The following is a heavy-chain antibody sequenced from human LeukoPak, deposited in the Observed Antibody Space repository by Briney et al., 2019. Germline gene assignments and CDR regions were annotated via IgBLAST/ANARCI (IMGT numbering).Heavy chain of an antibody. Sequence: ASVKVSCKASGYIFTDYYMHWVRQAPGQGLEWMGIINPSGGSTSYAQKFQGRVTMTRDMSTSTVYMELSSLRSEDTAVYYCASDGAAAGTMFYWGQGTLVTVSS. CDR3: ASDGAAAGTMFY. CDR1: GYIFTDYY. V-gene: IGHV1-46*01. D-gene: IGHD6-13*01. CDR2: INPSGGST. J-gene: IGHJ4*02.